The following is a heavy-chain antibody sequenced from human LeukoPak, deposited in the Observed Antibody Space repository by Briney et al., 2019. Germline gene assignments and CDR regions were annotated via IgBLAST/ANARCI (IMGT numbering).Heavy chain of an antibody. CDR3: ARGQCSSPSCRYFDY. CDR2: IYSGSST. D-gene: IGHD2-2*01. CDR1: RFTFSNAW. J-gene: IGHJ4*02. V-gene: IGHV3-66*01. Sequence: GGSLRLSCAASRFTFSNAWMSWVRQAPGKGLEWVSIIYSGSSTYSADSVKGRFTISRDNSKNTLYLQMNSLRAEDTAVYYCARGQCSSPSCRYFDYWGQGTLVTVSS.